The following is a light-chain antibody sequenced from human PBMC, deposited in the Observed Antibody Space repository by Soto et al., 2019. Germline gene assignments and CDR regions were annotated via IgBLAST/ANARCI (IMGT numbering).Light chain of an antibody. J-gene: IGKJ4*01. CDR3: QQYNNLPPA. Sequence: EIVMTQSPATLSVSPGERATLSCRASQSVSSNLAGYQQKPGQAPRLLIYGASTRATGIPARFSGSGSRTEFTLTISSLQSEDFAVYYCQQYNNLPPAFGRGTKVEIK. V-gene: IGKV3-15*01. CDR1: QSVSSN. CDR2: GAS.